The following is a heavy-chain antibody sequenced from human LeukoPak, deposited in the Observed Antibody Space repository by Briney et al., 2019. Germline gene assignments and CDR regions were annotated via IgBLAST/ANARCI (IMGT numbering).Heavy chain of an antibody. Sequence: SETLSLTCTVSGDSISSSYWSWVRQPPGKGLEWIGDIYYSGSTNYNPSLKSRVTISVDTSKNQFSLKLSSVTAADTAVYYCAREGAFDIWGQGTMVTVSS. J-gene: IGHJ3*02. V-gene: IGHV4-59*01. CDR3: AREGAFDI. CDR2: IYYSGST. CDR1: GDSISSSY.